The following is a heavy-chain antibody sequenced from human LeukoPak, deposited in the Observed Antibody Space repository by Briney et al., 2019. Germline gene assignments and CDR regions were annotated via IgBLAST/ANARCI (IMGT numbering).Heavy chain of an antibody. CDR2: MNPNSGNT. CDR1: GYTFTSYD. Sequence: ASVKVSCKASGYTFTSYDINWVRQATGQGLEWMGWMNPNSGNTGYAQKFQGRVTMTRNTSISTAYMELSSLRSEDTAVYYCVRDYGDYVTLFDYWGQGTLVTVSS. D-gene: IGHD4-17*01. CDR3: VRDYGDYVTLFDY. V-gene: IGHV1-8*01. J-gene: IGHJ4*02.